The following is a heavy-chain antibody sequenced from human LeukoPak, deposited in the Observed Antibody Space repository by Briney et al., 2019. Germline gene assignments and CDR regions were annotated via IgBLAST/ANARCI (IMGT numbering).Heavy chain of an antibody. D-gene: IGHD5-18*01. V-gene: IGHV4-59*08. CDR2: IYYSGST. J-gene: IGHJ4*02. CDR3: ASSTEYSYGYTFSLDY. Sequence: SETLSLTCTVSGGSISSYYWSWLRQPSGKGLEWIGYIYYSGSTNYNPSLKSRVTISVDTSKNQFSLKLSSVTAADTAVYYCASSTEYSYGYTFSLDYWGQGTLVTVSS. CDR1: GGSISSYY.